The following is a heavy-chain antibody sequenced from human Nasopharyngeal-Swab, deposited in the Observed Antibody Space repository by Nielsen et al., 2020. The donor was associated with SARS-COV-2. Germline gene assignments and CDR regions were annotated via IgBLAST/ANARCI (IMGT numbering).Heavy chain of an antibody. V-gene: IGHV1-46*01. CDR2: INPSGGST. J-gene: IGHJ3*02. Sequence: WVRQAPEQGLEWMGIINPSGGSTSYAQKFQGRVTMTRDTSTSTVYMELSSLRSEDTAVYYCARDRDCSSTSCYRGIDIWGQGTMVTVSS. CDR3: ARDRDCSSTSCYRGIDI. D-gene: IGHD2-2*01.